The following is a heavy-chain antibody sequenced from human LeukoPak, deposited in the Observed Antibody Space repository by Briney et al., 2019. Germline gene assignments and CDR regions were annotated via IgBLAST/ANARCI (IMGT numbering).Heavy chain of an antibody. V-gene: IGHV3-48*04. CDR3: ASGLDTYYYDSSGYDYAFDI. Sequence: GGSLRLSCAASGFTFSSYSMNWVRQAPGKGLEWVSYISSSSSTIYYADSVKGRFTISRDNAKNSLYLQMNSLRAEDTAVHYCASGLDTYYYDSSGYDYAFDIWGQGAMVTVSS. CDR2: ISSSSSTI. J-gene: IGHJ3*02. CDR1: GFTFSSYS. D-gene: IGHD3-22*01.